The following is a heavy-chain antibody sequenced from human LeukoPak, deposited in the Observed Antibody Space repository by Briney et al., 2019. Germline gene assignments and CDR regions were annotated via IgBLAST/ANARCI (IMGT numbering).Heavy chain of an antibody. V-gene: IGHV1-46*01. CDR3: ARLLGFGEFSDY. Sequence: ASVKVSCKASGCTFTSYYMHWVRQAPGQGLEWMGIINPSGGSTSYAQKFQGRVTMTRDMSTSTVYMELSSLRSEDTAVYYCARLLGFGEFSDYWGQGTLVTVSS. CDR2: INPSGGST. J-gene: IGHJ4*02. CDR1: GCTFTSYY. D-gene: IGHD3-10*01.